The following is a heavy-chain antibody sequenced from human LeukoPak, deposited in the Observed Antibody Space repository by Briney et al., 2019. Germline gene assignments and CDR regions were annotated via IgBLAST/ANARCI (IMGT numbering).Heavy chain of an antibody. CDR3: AKDRYSYAFEYSDS. D-gene: IGHD5-18*01. V-gene: IGHV3-30*18. Sequence: GGSLRLSCAASGFTFTSYSMNWVRQAPGKGLDWVAVIPNDGSKKYYADSVKGRFTISRDNSKNTLSLQVSSLRTEDTAVYYCAKDRYSYAFEYSDSWGQGTLVTVSS. CDR1: GFTFTSYS. J-gene: IGHJ4*02. CDR2: IPNDGSKK.